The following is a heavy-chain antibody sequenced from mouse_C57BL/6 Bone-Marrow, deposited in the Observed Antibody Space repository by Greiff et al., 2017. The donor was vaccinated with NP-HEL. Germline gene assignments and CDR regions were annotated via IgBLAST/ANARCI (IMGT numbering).Heavy chain of an antibody. Sequence: EVQLQQSGPELVKPGASVKISCKASGYTFTDYYMNWVKQSHGKSLEWIGDINPNNGGTSYNQKFKGKATLTVDKSSSTAYMELRSLTSEDSAVYYCARDTTVVATKDFDYWGQGTTLTVSS. CDR2: INPNNGGT. CDR1: GYTFTDYY. V-gene: IGHV1-26*01. CDR3: ARDTTVVATKDFDY. D-gene: IGHD1-1*01. J-gene: IGHJ2*01.